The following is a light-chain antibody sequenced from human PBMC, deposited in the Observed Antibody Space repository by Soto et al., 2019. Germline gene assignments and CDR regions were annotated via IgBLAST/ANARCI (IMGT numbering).Light chain of an antibody. CDR3: QQYSSSPLT. CDR2: GAT. V-gene: IGKV3-20*01. CDR1: QSVRSGF. Sequence: EIVLTQSPGTLSLSPGERATLSCRASQSVRSGFLAWYQQKPGQAPRLLIYGATSRATGIPDRFSGSGSGTDFTLTISRLEPEDCAVYSGQQYSSSPLTFGGGTKVDIK. J-gene: IGKJ4*01.